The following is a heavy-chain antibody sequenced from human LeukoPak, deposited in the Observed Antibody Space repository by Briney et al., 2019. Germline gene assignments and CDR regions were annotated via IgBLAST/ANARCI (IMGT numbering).Heavy chain of an antibody. CDR3: AKGTGKSTLNWLDP. Sequence: GGSLRLSCAASGFTFDDYTMHWVRQAPGKGLEWVSLISWDGDNTYYADSVKGRLTISRDNSKNSLYLQMNSLRTEDTAFYYCAKGTGKSTLNWLDPWGQGTLVTVSS. CDR1: GFTFDDYT. V-gene: IGHV3-43*01. CDR2: ISWDGDNT. D-gene: IGHD1-14*01. J-gene: IGHJ5*02.